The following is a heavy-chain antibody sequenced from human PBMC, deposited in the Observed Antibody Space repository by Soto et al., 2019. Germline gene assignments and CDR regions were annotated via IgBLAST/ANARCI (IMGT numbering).Heavy chain of an antibody. Sequence: GESLKISCAASGFTFSDYYMSWIRQAPGKGLEWVSYISSSGSTIYYADSVKGRFTISRDNAKNSLYLQMNSLRAEDTAVYYCAREDHHYYDSSGYDYWGQGTLVTVSS. D-gene: IGHD3-22*01. J-gene: IGHJ4*02. CDR1: GFTFSDYY. CDR3: AREDHHYYDSSGYDY. CDR2: ISSSGSTI. V-gene: IGHV3-11*01.